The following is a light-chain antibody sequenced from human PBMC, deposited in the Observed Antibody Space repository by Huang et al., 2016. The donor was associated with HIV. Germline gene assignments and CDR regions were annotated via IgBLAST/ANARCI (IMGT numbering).Light chain of an antibody. CDR1: QNVRNN. V-gene: IGKV3-15*01. CDR2: EAS. CDR3: QQFNNWPPA. J-gene: IGKJ4*01. Sequence: ETLMTQFPATLSVSPGERATLSCRASQNVRNNLAWYQQKPGQAPRLLFYEASSRATGVPGRFSASVSGIDFTLTISSLQSEDFAVYYCQQFNNWPPAFGGGTTVEIK.